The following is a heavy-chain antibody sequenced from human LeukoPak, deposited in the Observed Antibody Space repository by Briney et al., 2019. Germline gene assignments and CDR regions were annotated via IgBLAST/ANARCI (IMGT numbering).Heavy chain of an antibody. J-gene: IGHJ4*02. Sequence: GGSLRLSCAASGFTFSSYWMHWVRQAPGKGLVWVSRINSDGSSTSYADSVKGRFTISRDNSKNTLYLQMNSLRAEDTAVYYCARDKGYQDFDYWGQGTLVTVSS. V-gene: IGHV3-74*01. CDR3: ARDKGYQDFDY. CDR1: GFTFSSYW. D-gene: IGHD5-18*01. CDR2: INSDGSST.